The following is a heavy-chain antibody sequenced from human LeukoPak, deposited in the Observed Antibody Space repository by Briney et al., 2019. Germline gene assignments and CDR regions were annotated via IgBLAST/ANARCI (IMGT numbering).Heavy chain of an antibody. Sequence: ASVTVSRKASVGSFSSYAISWLRQAPGQGLEWMGRIIPILGIANYAQKFQGRVTITADKSTSTAYMELSSLRSEDTAVYYCARDRDYGDYGDREVFDYWGQGTLVTVSS. CDR1: VGSFSSYA. CDR3: ARDRDYGDYGDREVFDY. CDR2: IIPILGIA. J-gene: IGHJ4*02. V-gene: IGHV1-69*04. D-gene: IGHD4-17*01.